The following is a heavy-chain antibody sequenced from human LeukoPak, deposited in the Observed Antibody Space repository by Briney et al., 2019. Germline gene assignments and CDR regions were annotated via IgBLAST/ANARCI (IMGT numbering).Heavy chain of an antibody. Sequence: GGSLRLSCVVSGFTFSGYWMSWVRQPPGKGLERVATIKQDGSDEYYVDSVKSRFTISRDNAKNSLYLQMDGLRAEDTAVYHCARKLYYYGTSPAGWFGPWGQGTLVTVSS. CDR1: GFTFSGYW. D-gene: IGHD3-10*01. CDR2: IKQDGSDE. J-gene: IGHJ5*02. V-gene: IGHV3-7*01. CDR3: ARKLYYYGTSPAGWFGP.